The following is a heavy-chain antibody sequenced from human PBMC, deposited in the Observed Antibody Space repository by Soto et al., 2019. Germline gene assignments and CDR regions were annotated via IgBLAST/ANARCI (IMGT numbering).Heavy chain of an antibody. CDR3: ARGVRRSFYGMAV. CDR2: IIPMFGTS. CDR1: GGTFSNYA. J-gene: IGHJ6*02. Sequence: ASVKVSCKASGGTFSNYAISWVRQAPGQGLEWVGGIIPMFGTSNYAQNFQGRVSITADESTSTAYMELSSLRSEDTAVYYCARGVRRSFYGMAVSGQSTTVTVSS. V-gene: IGHV1-69*13.